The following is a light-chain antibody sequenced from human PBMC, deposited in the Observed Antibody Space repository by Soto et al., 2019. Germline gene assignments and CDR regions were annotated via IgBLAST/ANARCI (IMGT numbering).Light chain of an antibody. J-gene: IGLJ3*02. Sequence: SYELTQPPSVSVAPGKTARITCGGNNIGSKSVHWYQQKPGQAPVLVMYHDSDRPSGIPERFSGSNSGNTATLTISRVEAGDEADYYCQVWDSSSDTVFGGGTKLTVL. CDR3: QVWDSSSDTV. CDR1: NIGSKS. CDR2: HDS. V-gene: IGLV3-21*04.